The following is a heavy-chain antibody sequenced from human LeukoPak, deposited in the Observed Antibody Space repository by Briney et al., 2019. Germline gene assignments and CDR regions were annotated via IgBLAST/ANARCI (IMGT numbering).Heavy chain of an antibody. V-gene: IGHV1-8*01. CDR2: MNPNSGNT. Sequence: ASVKVSCKASGYTFTSYDINWVRQATGQGLEWMGWMNPNSGNTGYAQKFQGRVTMTRNTSISTAYMELSSLRSEDTAVYYCARGRDYYDSSGYYRNNWLDPWGQGTLVTVSS. CDR3: ARGRDYYDSSGYYRNNWLDP. CDR1: GYTFTSYD. J-gene: IGHJ5*02. D-gene: IGHD3-22*01.